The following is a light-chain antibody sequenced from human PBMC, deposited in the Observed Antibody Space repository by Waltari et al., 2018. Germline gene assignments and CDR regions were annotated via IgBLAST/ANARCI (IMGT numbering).Light chain of an antibody. V-gene: IGLV2-11*01. CDR2: EVS. Sequence: QAALTQPRSVSGSPGQSVTISCPGTSSDIGFSNHVLWYQQHPGTAPKLMIYEVSKRPSGVSDRFSGSKSGNTASLTISGLQAEDEADYYCCSYAGSYTLVFGGGTRLTVL. CDR3: CSYAGSYTLV. CDR1: SSDIGFSNH. J-gene: IGLJ2*01.